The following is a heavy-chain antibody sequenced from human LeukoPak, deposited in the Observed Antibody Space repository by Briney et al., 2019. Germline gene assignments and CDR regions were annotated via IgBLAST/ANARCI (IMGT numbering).Heavy chain of an antibody. D-gene: IGHD3-3*01. CDR3: ARSPEQVVFGYYSFYMTS. J-gene: IGHJ6*03. V-gene: IGHV3-7*01. Sequence: GGSLRLSCAASGFTFSRYWMSWVRQAPGKGLEWVANIKQDGSEKYYVDSVKGRFTISRDNAKSSLYLQMNSLRAEDTAVYSCARSPEQVVFGYYSFYMTSGAKGPRSPSP. CDR1: GFTFSRYW. CDR2: IKQDGSEK.